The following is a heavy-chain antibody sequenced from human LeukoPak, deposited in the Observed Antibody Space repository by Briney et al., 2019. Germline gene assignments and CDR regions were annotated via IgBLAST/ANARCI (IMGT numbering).Heavy chain of an antibody. V-gene: IGHV4-59*01. J-gene: IGHJ6*03. CDR2: IYYSGST. CDR3: ARARGDFWSGYSPDLYYYYYYMDV. CDR1: GGSISSYY. Sequence: SETLSLTCTVSGGSISSYYWSWIRQPPGKGLEWIGYIYYSGSTNYNPSLKSRVTISVDTSKNQSSLKLSSVTAADTAVYYCARARGDFWSGYSPDLYYYYYYMDVWGKGTTVTVSS. D-gene: IGHD3-3*01.